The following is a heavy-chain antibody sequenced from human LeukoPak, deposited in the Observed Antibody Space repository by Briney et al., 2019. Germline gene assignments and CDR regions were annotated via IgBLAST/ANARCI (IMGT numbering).Heavy chain of an antibody. V-gene: IGHV4-59*08. Sequence: PSETLSLTCTVSGGSISSYYWSRIRQPPGKGLEWIGYIYYSGSTNYNPSLKSRVTISVDTSKNQFSLKLSSVTAADTAVYYCARAGHSGNDPSWFDPWGQGTLVTVSS. CDR3: ARAGHSGNDPSWFDP. D-gene: IGHD5-12*01. CDR1: GGSISSYY. J-gene: IGHJ5*02. CDR2: IYYSGST.